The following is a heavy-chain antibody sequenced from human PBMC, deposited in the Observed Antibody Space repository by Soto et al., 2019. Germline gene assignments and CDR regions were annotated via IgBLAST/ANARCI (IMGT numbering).Heavy chain of an antibody. D-gene: IGHD2-2*01. CDR2: ISAYNGNT. CDR1: GYTFTSYG. Sequence: GASVKVSCKASGYTFTSYGISWVRQAPGQGLEWMGWISAYNGNTNYAQKLQGRVTMTTDTSTSTAYMGLRSLRSDDTAVYYCAIDIVVVPAAVRPEWAPGAFDIWGQGTMVTVSS. J-gene: IGHJ3*02. V-gene: IGHV1-18*01. CDR3: AIDIVVVPAAVRPEWAPGAFDI.